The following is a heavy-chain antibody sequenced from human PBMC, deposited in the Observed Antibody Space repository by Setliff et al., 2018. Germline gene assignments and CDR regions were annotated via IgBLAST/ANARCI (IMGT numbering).Heavy chain of an antibody. D-gene: IGHD2-2*02. CDR3: ARGINTVSWTPKY. J-gene: IGHJ4*02. V-gene: IGHV4-4*08. CDR2: IHTGST. CDR1: GGSINRDY. Sequence: SETLSLTCSVSGGSINRDYWSWIRQPPGKGLEWIGYIHTGSTNYNPSLRSRVTISVDMSKNQFSLKLNSVTAADTAVYYCARGINTVSWTPKYWGQGTLVTVSS.